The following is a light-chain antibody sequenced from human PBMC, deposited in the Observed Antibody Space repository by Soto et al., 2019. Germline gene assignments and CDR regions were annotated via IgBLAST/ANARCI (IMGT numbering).Light chain of an antibody. CDR3: CSYAGSYTWV. J-gene: IGLJ3*02. CDR1: SSDVGGYNY. V-gene: IGLV2-11*01. CDR2: DVT. Sequence: QSALTQPRSVSGSPGQSVTISCIGTSSDVGGYNYVSWYQQHPGKAPKLIISDVTKRPSGVPDRFSDSKSGNTASLSISGLQAEDEADYYCCSYAGSYTWVFGGGTKLTVL.